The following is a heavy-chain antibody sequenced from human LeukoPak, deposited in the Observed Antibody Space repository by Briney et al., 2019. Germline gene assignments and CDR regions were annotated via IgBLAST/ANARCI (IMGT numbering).Heavy chain of an antibody. V-gene: IGHV3-30*04. Sequence: HAGGSLRLSCAASGFTFSNNAMHWVRQAPGKGLEWVSVISYDGIYKYYADSVKGRFTISRDNSKNTLYLEMNSLRGEDTAVYYCARRRGTYNYFDDWGQGTLVTVSS. CDR1: GFTFSNNA. CDR3: ARRRGTYNYFDD. CDR2: ISYDGIYK. J-gene: IGHJ4*02. D-gene: IGHD5-24*01.